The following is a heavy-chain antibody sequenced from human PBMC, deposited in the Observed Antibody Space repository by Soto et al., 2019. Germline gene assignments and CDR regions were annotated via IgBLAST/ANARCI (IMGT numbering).Heavy chain of an antibody. V-gene: IGHV3-7*01. CDR2: IKLDGSEK. D-gene: IGHD2-2*01. CDR3: ARDIVVVPAAIYYYYYGMDV. CDR1: GFAFSTYW. Sequence: GGSLRLSCAASGFAFSTYWMSWVRQAPGKGLEWVANIKLDGSEKNYVDSVKGRFTISRDNAKNTLYLQMNSLRAEDTAVYYCARDIVVVPAAIYYYYYGMDVWGQGTTVTVSS. J-gene: IGHJ6*02.